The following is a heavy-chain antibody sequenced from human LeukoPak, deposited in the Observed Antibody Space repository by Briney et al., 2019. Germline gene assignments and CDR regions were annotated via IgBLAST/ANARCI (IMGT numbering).Heavy chain of an antibody. CDR3: ARLYCTRTSCYLVDP. D-gene: IGHD2-2*01. Sequence: PSETLSLTCTVSGASVNGDSSYWSWIRQPPGKGPEWIGYISYRGSTNYNPSLKSRVTISVDTSKNQFSLKVTSVSAADTALYYCARLYCTRTSCYLVDPWGQGTLVTVSS. V-gene: IGHV4-61*01. CDR2: ISYRGST. J-gene: IGHJ5*02. CDR1: GASVNGDSSY.